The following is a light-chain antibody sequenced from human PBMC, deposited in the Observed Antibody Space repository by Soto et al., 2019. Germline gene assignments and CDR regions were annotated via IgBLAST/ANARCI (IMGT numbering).Light chain of an antibody. CDR3: CSYTSSSTLV. CDR2: DVN. Sequence: QSVLTQPRSVSGSPGQSVTLSCTGTSTDVGNYDYVSWYQQYPGKAPKLLIYDVNKRPSGVPARFSGSKSGKTASLAISGLQAEDEADYYCCSYTSSSTLVFGGGTKLTVL. J-gene: IGLJ3*02. CDR1: STDVGNYDY. V-gene: IGLV2-11*01.